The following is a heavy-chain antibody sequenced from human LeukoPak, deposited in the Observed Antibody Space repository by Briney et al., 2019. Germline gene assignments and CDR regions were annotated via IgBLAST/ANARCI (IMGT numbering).Heavy chain of an antibody. CDR3: ARWAHGDAFDI. CDR1: GGSISSGGYS. CDR2: IYHSGST. J-gene: IGHJ3*02. Sequence: SQTLSLTCAVSGGSISSGGYSWSWIRQPPGKGLEWIGSIYHSGSTYYNPSLKSRVTIAVDRSKNQFSLKLSSVAAADTAVYYCARWAHGDAFDIWGQGTMVTVSS. V-gene: IGHV4-30-2*01.